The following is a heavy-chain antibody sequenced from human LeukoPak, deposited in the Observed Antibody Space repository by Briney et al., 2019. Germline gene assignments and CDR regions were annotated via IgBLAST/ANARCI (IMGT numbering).Heavy chain of an antibody. Sequence: ASVKASCKASGYTFTSYYMHWVRQAPGQGLEWMGIINPSGGSTSYAQKFQGRVTMTRDTSTSTVYMELSSLGSEDTAMYYCVREITRATTYFDSWGQGTLVTVSS. J-gene: IGHJ4*02. D-gene: IGHD1-26*01. CDR2: INPSGGST. CDR3: VREITRATTYFDS. CDR1: GYTFTSYY. V-gene: IGHV1-46*01.